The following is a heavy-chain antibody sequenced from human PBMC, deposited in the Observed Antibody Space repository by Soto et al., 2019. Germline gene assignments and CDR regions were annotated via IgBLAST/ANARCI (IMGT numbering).Heavy chain of an antibody. J-gene: IGHJ6*02. V-gene: IGHV4-38-2*02. CDR1: GYSISSGYY. D-gene: IGHD6-19*01. CDR3: ARDRPFYSSGPHGMDV. Sequence: PSETLSLTCAVSGYSISSGYYWGWIRQPPGKGLEWIGSIYHSGSTYYNPSLKSRVTISVDTSKNRFSLKLSSVTAADTAVYYCARDRPFYSSGPHGMDVWGQGTTVTVSS. CDR2: IYHSGST.